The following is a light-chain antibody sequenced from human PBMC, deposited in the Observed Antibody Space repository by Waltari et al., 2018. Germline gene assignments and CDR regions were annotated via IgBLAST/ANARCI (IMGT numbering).Light chain of an antibody. J-gene: IGLJ2*01. CDR2: DVT. V-gene: IGLV2-14*03. Sequence: QSALTQPASVSGSPGQSITISCTGTSNDVGASNFVSWYQQHPVSAPQLLIRDVTERPSGISDRFSGSKSANTASLTISGLLPEDEAIYYCSSFTDTHTLLFGGGTTVTVL. CDR3: SSFTDTHTLL. CDR1: SNDVGASNF.